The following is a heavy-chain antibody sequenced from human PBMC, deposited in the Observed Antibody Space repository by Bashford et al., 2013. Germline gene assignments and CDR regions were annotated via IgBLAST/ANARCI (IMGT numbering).Heavy chain of an antibody. CDR3: ARVGVVGILADSVFFDS. Sequence: SETLSLTCTVSGGSISNDYWSWIRQPPGKGLEWIGKVYYSGSTNYNPSLDSRVSISIDTSKNQFFLKLSSVAAADTAVYYCARVGVVGILADSVFFDSWGQGTLVTVSS. V-gene: IGHV4-59*01. D-gene: IGHD3-3*01. J-gene: IGHJ4*02. CDR1: GGSISNDY. CDR2: VYYSGST.